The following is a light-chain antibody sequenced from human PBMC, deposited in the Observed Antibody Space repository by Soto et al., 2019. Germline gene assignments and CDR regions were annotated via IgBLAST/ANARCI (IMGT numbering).Light chain of an antibody. J-gene: IGKJ2*01. V-gene: IGKV3-11*02. CDR2: DAS. Sequence: EILLAQSPATLSLSPGERATLSCKASQDVSIFLAWYQQKPGQAPRLLIHDASNRATGVPARFSGSGSGRDFTLTIPSLEPDDFAVYYCQQRSTWLYTFGQGTKLEV. CDR3: QQRSTWLYT. CDR1: QDVSIF.